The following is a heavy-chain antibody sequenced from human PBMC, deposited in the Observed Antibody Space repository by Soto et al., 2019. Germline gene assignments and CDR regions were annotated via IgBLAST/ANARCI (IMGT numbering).Heavy chain of an antibody. Sequence: SETLSLTCSVYVGSFIGCYWSWVRQPPGKGLEWIGEINHSGSTNYNPSLKSRVTISVDTSKNQFSLKLSSVTAADTAVYYCARGVNYYYYGMDVWGQGTTVTVSS. V-gene: IGHV4-34*01. CDR1: VGSFIGCY. CDR3: ARGVNYYYYGMDV. J-gene: IGHJ6*02. CDR2: INHSGST.